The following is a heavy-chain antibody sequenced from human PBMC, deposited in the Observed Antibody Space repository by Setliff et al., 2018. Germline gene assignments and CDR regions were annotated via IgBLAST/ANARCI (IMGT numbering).Heavy chain of an antibody. J-gene: IGHJ5*02. CDR2: IYYSGTT. D-gene: IGHD3-22*01. CDR3: ARAHTWSLPNDNSGYPGWFDP. Sequence: SETLSLTCTVSGGSVNSHYWSWIRQPPGKGLEWIGYIYYSGTTNYNPSLKSRVTMSVDTSKNHVSLKLSSVTAADTAVYYCARAHTWSLPNDNSGYPGWFDPWGQGTLVTVSS. CDR1: GGSVNSHY. V-gene: IGHV4-59*08.